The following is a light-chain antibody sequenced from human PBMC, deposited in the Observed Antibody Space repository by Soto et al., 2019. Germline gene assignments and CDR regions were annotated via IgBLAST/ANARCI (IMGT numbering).Light chain of an antibody. Sequence: QSVLTQPRSVSGSPGQSVAISCTGTSSDVGGYNYVSWYRHHPGRAPKLLLYDVTKRPSGVPDRFSGAKSGNTASLTISGLQADDEADYYCCSYAGSYIVVIGRGTKLTGL. J-gene: IGLJ2*01. CDR1: SSDVGGYNY. CDR2: DVT. V-gene: IGLV2-11*01. CDR3: CSYAGSYIVV.